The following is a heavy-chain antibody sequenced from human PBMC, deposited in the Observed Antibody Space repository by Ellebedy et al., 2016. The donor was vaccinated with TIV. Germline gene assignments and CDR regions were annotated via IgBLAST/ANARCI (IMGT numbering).Heavy chain of an antibody. J-gene: IGHJ4*02. D-gene: IGHD6-13*01. CDR1: GFDFSTYW. CDR2: IKHAGSEE. Sequence: GESLKISCAASGFDFSTYWMTWVRQAPGKGLEWVANIKHAGSEEYYVDSLKGRFTISRDNAKKSLYLQMSSLRADDTAVYYCARAGTAAGTITDYWGQGTLVTVSS. V-gene: IGHV3-7*03. CDR3: ARAGTAAGTITDY.